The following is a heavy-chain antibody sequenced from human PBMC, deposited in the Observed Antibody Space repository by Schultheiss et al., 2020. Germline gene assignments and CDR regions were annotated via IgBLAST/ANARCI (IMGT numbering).Heavy chain of an antibody. D-gene: IGHD3-9*01. CDR1: GYTLTELS. CDR2: IIPIFGTA. Sequence: SVKVSCKVSGYTLTELSIHWVRQAPGKGLEWMGGIIPIFGTANYAQKFQGRVTITADESTSTAYMELSSLRSEDTAVYYCARATLGGYFDWFPYWGQGTLVTVSS. V-gene: IGHV1-69*13. CDR3: ARATLGGYFDWFPY. J-gene: IGHJ4*02.